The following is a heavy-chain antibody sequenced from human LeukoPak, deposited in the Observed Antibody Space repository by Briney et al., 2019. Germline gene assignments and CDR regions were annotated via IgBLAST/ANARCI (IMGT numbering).Heavy chain of an antibody. CDR3: ARNNGMDA. Sequence: GGSLRLSCAASGFTVSNNYMTWVRQASGKGLEWVSILYSGGATYYTESVKGRFTISRDNSKNTLYLQMNSLRAEDTAVYYCARNNGMDAWGQGTTVIVSS. CDR1: GFTVSNNY. V-gene: IGHV3-53*01. CDR2: LYSGGAT. J-gene: IGHJ6*02.